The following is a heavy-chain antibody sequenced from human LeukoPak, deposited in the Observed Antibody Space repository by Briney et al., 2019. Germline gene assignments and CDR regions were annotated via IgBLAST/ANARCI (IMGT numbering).Heavy chain of an antibody. CDR3: ATKADYGDPEDNY. Sequence: SGGSLRLSCAASGFTFSNYAMNWVRQAPGKGLEWVSTIRGGGAVTYYADSVKGRFTISRDNSRNTLYLQMDSLRAEDTAVYYCATKADYGDPEDNYWGQGALVTVSS. CDR2: IRGGGAVT. CDR1: GFTFSNYA. V-gene: IGHV3-23*01. D-gene: IGHD4-17*01. J-gene: IGHJ4*02.